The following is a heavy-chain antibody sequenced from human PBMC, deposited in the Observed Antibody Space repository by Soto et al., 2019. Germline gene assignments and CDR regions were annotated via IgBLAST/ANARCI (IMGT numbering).Heavy chain of an antibody. Sequence: PSETLSLTCTVSGGSINSSNFYWGWIRQPPGKRLEWIGTIYFSGSTSYYPSLKSRLTISVETAKNQFYLKLSSVTAADTAVYYCATFLGGQLAPWKGGQGTLVTVSS. CDR1: GGSINSSNFY. J-gene: IGHJ4*02. V-gene: IGHV4-39*01. D-gene: IGHD6-13*01. CDR3: ATFLGGQLAPWK. CDR2: IYFSGST.